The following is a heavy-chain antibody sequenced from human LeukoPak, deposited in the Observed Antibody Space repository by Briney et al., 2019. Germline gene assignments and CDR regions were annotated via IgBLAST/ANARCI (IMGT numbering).Heavy chain of an antibody. CDR3: ARDNYDSSGYYPFDY. CDR2: IYSGTI. J-gene: IGHJ4*02. Sequence: GGSLRLSCAASGFTFSSYSMNWVRQAPGKGLEWVSFIYSGTIHYSDSVKGRFTISRDNSKNTLYLQMNSLRAEDTAVYYCARDNYDSSGYYPFDYWGEGTLVIVSS. D-gene: IGHD3-22*01. V-gene: IGHV3-53*01. CDR1: GFTFSSYS.